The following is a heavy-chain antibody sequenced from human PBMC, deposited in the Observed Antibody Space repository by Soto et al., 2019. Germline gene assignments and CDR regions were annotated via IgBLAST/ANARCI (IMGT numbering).Heavy chain of an antibody. D-gene: IGHD3-3*01. Sequence: QVQLVQSGAEVKKPGASVKLSCEASGYTFTAYPMHWVRQAPGQRLEWMGWINTGNGDTKYSQNFQGRVTITRDTPASISYMNLSGLTSEATVVYYCTRARGGQPWGRGPLVSVSS. V-gene: IGHV1-3*04. CDR3: TRARGGQP. J-gene: IGHJ1*01. CDR1: GYTFTAYP. CDR2: INTGNGDT.